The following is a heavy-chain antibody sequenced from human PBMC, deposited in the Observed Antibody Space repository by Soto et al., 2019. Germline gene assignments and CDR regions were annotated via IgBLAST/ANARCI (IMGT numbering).Heavy chain of an antibody. Sequence: QVQLVESGGGVVQPGRSLRLSCAASGFTFSSYGMHWVRQAPGKGLAWVAVIWYDGSNNYYADSVKGRFTISRDNSKDTLYLQMNSLRAEDMVVYYFARSSGYYYRHAFDIWGQGTMVTVSS. V-gene: IGHV3-33*01. D-gene: IGHD3-22*01. CDR3: ARSSGYYYRHAFDI. CDR1: GFTFSSYG. CDR2: IWYDGSNN. J-gene: IGHJ3*02.